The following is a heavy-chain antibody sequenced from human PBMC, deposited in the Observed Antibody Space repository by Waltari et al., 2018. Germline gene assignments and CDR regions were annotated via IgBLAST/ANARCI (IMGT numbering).Heavy chain of an antibody. V-gene: IGHV4-59*01. J-gene: IGHJ6*03. CDR2: IYYSGTT. D-gene: IGHD2-2*02. CDR3: ARGLGYCSSSSCNTPIIWDYNYYMDV. Sequence: QVQLQESGPGLVKPSGTLSLTCTVSGGSISTYYWSWIRQPPGEGLEWIGYIYYSGTTNYNPSLKSRVTISVDTSKNQFSLNLSSVTAADTAVYYCARGLGYCSSSSCNTPIIWDYNYYMDVWGKGTTVTVSS. CDR1: GGSISTYY.